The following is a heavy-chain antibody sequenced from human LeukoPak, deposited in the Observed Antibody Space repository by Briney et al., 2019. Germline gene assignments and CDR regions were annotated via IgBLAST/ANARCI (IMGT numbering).Heavy chain of an antibody. D-gene: IGHD3-22*01. CDR2: IIPIFGAA. CDR1: GGTFSSYA. Sequence: ASVKVSCKASGGTFSSYAISWLRQAPGQGLEWMGRIIPIFGAANYAQKFQGRVTITTDESTSTAYMELSSLRSEDTAVYYCARLGVRTMTFDYWGQGTLVTVSS. V-gene: IGHV1-69*05. J-gene: IGHJ4*02. CDR3: ARLGVRTMTFDY.